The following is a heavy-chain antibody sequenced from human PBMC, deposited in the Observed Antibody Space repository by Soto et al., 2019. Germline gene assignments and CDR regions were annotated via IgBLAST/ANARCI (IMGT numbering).Heavy chain of an antibody. V-gene: IGHV1-3*01. Sequence: GASVKVSCKASGYTFTSYAMHWVRQAPGQRLEWMGWINAGNGNTKYSQKFQGRVTITRDTSASTAYMELSSLRSDDTAVYYCARSDQYFDWLPQSPYYFDYWGQGTLVTVSS. CDR1: GYTFTSYA. D-gene: IGHD3-9*01. CDR2: INAGNGNT. CDR3: ARSDQYFDWLPQSPYYFDY. J-gene: IGHJ4*02.